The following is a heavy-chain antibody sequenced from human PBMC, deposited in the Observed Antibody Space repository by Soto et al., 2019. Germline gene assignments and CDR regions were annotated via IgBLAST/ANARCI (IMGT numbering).Heavy chain of an antibody. J-gene: IGHJ3*01. CDR2: ISWNSGSI. CDR3: AKLEGTGTHPGAFDL. Sequence: EVQLVESGGGSVQPGRSLRLSCAASGFKFDDFAIHWVRQPPGRGLEWDSGISWNSGSIGYADSVKGRFTISRDNAKNSLYLQMNSLRAEDTALYYCAKLEGTGTHPGAFDLWGQGTKVTVSS. D-gene: IGHD1-7*01. V-gene: IGHV3-9*01. CDR1: GFKFDDFA.